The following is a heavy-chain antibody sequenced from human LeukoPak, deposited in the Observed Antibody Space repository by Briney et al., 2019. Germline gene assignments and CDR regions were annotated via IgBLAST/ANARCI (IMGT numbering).Heavy chain of an antibody. Sequence: RPSETLSLTCTVSGGSISSSSYYWGWIRQPPGKGLEWIGSIYYSGSTYYNPSLKSRVTISVDRSKNQFSLKLSSVTAADTAVYYCARAPTPPYDSSGYRVLPPSSGWYFDLWGRGTLVTVSS. CDR1: GGSISSSSYY. CDR3: ARAPTPPYDSSGYRVLPPSSGWYFDL. CDR2: IYYSGST. V-gene: IGHV4-39*07. D-gene: IGHD3-22*01. J-gene: IGHJ2*01.